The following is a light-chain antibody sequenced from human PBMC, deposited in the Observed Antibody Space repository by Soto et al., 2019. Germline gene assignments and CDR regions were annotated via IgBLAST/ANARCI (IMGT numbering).Light chain of an antibody. CDR3: HSYDSSLTGYV. Sequence: QSVLTQPPSVSGAPGQRVTISCTGSSSNIGAGYDVHWYQQLPGTAPKLLIDDNSNRPSGVPDRFSGSKSGTSASLAITGLQAEDEAEYYCHSYDSSLTGYVCGSGTKLTVL. V-gene: IGLV1-40*01. CDR2: DNS. CDR1: SSNIGAGYD. J-gene: IGLJ1*01.